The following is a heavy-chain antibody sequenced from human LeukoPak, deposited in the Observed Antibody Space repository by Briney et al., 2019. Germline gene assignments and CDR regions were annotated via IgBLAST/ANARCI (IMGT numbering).Heavy chain of an antibody. V-gene: IGHV4/OR15-8*02. CDR1: GGSISGTNW. CDR2: ISLAGQT. J-gene: IGHJ4*02. D-gene: IGHD1-26*01. CDR3: SRESGPFCPFGY. Sequence: SETLSLTCGVSGGSISGTNWWSWDRQPPGQGLEWIGEISLAGQTNYNPSLNGRVTMSLDKSSNQLSLHLTSVTAADTATYFCSRESGPFCPFGYWGQRTLVIVSS.